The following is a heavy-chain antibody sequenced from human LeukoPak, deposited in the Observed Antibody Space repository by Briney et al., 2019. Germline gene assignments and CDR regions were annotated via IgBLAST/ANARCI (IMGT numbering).Heavy chain of an antibody. J-gene: IGHJ4*02. CDR1: GFTFSSSA. D-gene: IGHD2-2*01. V-gene: IGHV1-58*02. CDR3: AAVFFSSTVPYFDH. CDR2: IVVGSGNT. Sequence: GASVKVSCKASGFTFSSSAIQGVRQVRGQRLEWIGWIVVGSGNTNYAQKFQDRVTITKDMSTMTAYMELSSLRSEDTALYYCAAVFFSSTVPYFDHWAQGTLVTVSS.